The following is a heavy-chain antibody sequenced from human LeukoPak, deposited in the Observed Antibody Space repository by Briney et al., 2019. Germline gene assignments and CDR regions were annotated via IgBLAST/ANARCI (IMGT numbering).Heavy chain of an antibody. V-gene: IGHV5-51*01. CDR2: VSPDDSDI. Sequence: GESLKISCKGSGYSFTTYWIAWVRQMPGRGLEWMGIVSPDDSDIRYSPSFQGHVTISADKSISTAYLQWSSLQASDTAMYYCARHEGSGSYYSYWGQGTLVTVSS. CDR1: GYSFTTYW. CDR3: ARHEGSGSYYSY. J-gene: IGHJ4*02. D-gene: IGHD1-26*01.